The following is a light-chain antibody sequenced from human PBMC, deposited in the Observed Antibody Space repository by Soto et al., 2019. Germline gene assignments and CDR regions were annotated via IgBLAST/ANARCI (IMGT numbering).Light chain of an antibody. Sequence: EIVMTQSPATLSVSPGGRATLSCRASQSISDTLAWYQQKPGQAPRLLIHGASTRATGFPARFSGSGSGTDFTLTIRSLQSEDVAVYYCQQYNNWPWTFGQGTKVEIK. J-gene: IGKJ1*01. V-gene: IGKV3-15*01. CDR1: QSISDT. CDR2: GAS. CDR3: QQYNNWPWT.